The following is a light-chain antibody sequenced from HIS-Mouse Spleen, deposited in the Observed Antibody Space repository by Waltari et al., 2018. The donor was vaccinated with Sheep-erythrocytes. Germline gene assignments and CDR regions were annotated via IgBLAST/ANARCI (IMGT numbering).Light chain of an antibody. V-gene: IGKV1-6*01. CDR1: QGIRND. Sequence: AIQMTQSPSSLSASVGDRVPITCRSSQGIRNDLGWYQQKPGKAPKLLIYAASSLQSGVPSRFSGSGSGTDFTLTISSLQPEDFATYYCLQDYNYPWTFGQGTKVEIK. J-gene: IGKJ1*01. CDR3: LQDYNYPWT. CDR2: AAS.